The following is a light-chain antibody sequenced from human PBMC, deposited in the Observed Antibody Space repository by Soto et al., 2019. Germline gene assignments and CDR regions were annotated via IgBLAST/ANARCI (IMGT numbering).Light chain of an antibody. CDR2: SNN. CDR1: SSSIGSNT. V-gene: IGLV1-44*01. Sequence: QAVVTQPPSASGTPGQRVTISCSGSSSSIGSNTVNWFQQLPGTAPQLLIYSNNQRPSGVPDRFSGSKSGTSASLAISALQSEDEADYYCAAWDDSLNGYVFGTGTKLTVL. J-gene: IGLJ1*01. CDR3: AAWDDSLNGYV.